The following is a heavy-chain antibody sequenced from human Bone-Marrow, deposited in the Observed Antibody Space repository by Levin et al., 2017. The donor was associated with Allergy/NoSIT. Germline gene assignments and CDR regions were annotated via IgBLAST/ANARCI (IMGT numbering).Heavy chain of an antibody. V-gene: IGHV6-1*01. J-gene: IGHJ4*02. Sequence: PSETLSLTCAISGDSVSSNTAAWIWIRQSPSRGLEWLGRTYYRSKWFKDYAVSVKSRITINPDTSKNQFSLQLNSVTPDDTAMYYCARGVGVYSYDFDYWGQGTLVTVSS. CDR3: ARGVGVYSYDFDY. D-gene: IGHD5-18*01. CDR2: TYYRSKWFK. CDR1: GDSVSSNTAA.